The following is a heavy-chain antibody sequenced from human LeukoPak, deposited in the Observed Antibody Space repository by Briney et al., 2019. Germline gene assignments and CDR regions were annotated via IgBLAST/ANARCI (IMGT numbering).Heavy chain of an antibody. V-gene: IGHV3-23*01. CDR3: AKRNYGSGSLPAWYFDL. J-gene: IGHJ2*01. D-gene: IGHD3-10*01. Sequence: GSLRLSCAASGFTFSSYAMSWVRQAPGKGLEWVSAISGSGGSTYYADSVKGRFTISRDNSKNTLYLQMNSLRAEDTAVYYCAKRNYGSGSLPAWYFDLWGRGTLVTVSS. CDR2: ISGSGGST. CDR1: GFTFSSYA.